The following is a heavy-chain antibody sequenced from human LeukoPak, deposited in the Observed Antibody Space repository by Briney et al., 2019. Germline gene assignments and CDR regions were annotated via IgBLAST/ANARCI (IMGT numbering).Heavy chain of an antibody. V-gene: IGHV1-46*01. CDR3: ARGGLQLWLYYFDY. J-gene: IGHJ4*02. CDR1: GYTCTRYY. D-gene: IGHD5-18*01. CDR2: INPSGGTT. Sequence: GASVTVSCKASGYTCTRYYIHRVRQAPGQGLEWMGIINPSGGTTVYAQNFQGRVIMTRDTSTSTVHMDLSSLRSEDAAVYYCARGGLQLWLYYFDYWGQGTLVTVSS.